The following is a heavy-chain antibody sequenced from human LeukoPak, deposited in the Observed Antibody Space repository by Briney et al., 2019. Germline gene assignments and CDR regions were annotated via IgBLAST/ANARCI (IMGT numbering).Heavy chain of an antibody. CDR3: ATRARPGYYYGMDV. CDR2: IYSGGTT. CDR1: GLTVSNNF. D-gene: IGHD6-6*01. J-gene: IGHJ6*02. V-gene: IGHV3-66*01. Sequence: GGSLRLSCAASGLTVSNNFMSWARQAPGKGLEWVSIIYSGGTTYYGDSVKGRFTISKDNSKNTLYLQMNSLRAEDTAVYYCATRARPGYYYGMDVWGQGTTVTVSS.